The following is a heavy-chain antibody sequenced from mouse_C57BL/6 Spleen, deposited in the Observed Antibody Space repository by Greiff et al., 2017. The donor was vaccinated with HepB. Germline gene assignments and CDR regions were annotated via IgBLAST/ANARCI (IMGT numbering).Heavy chain of an antibody. CDR3: ARFYDGYYVDYYAMDY. V-gene: IGHV1-64*01. CDR2: IHPNSGST. CDR1: GYTFTSYW. Sequence: VQLQQPGAELVKPGASVKLSCKASGYTFTSYWMHWVKQRPGQGLEWIGMIHPNSGSTNYNEKFKSKATLTVDKSSSTAYMQLSSLTSEGSAVYYCARFYDGYYVDYYAMDYWGQGTSVTVSS. D-gene: IGHD2-3*01. J-gene: IGHJ4*01.